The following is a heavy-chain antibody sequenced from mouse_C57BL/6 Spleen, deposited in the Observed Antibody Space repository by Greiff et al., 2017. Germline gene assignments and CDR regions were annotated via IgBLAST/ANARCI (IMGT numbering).Heavy chain of an antibody. CDR1: GFSLTSYG. J-gene: IGHJ4*01. CDR2: IWRGGST. V-gene: IGHV2-5*01. CDR3: AKESYYSNLGAMDY. D-gene: IGHD2-5*01. Sequence: VQLQESGPGLVQPSPSLSITCTVSGFSLTSYGVHWVRQSPGKGLEWLGVIWRGGSTDYNAAFMSRLSITKDNSKSQVFFKMNSLQADDTAIYYCAKESYYSNLGAMDYWGQGTSVTVSS.